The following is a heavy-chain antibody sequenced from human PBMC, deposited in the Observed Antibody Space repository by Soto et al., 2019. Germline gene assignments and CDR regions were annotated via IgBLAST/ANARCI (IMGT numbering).Heavy chain of an antibody. CDR3: VGGQYYFDY. D-gene: IGHD3-10*01. V-gene: IGHV3-30*03. Sequence: QVLLVESGGGVVQPGRSLRLSCAASGFPFTTYGMHWVREGRGKGLEWVAVISYDGSNTYYADSVKGRFTISRDISKHTLYLQLNSLRPEDTALYYCVGGQYYFDYRGQGTLVTVSS. CDR2: ISYDGSNT. J-gene: IGHJ4*02. CDR1: GFPFTTYG.